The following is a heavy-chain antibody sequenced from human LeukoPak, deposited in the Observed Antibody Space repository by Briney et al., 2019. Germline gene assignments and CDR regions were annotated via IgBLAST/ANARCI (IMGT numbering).Heavy chain of an antibody. CDR1: GGSISSGSYY. J-gene: IGHJ3*02. D-gene: IGHD3-16*01. Sequence: SETLSLTCTVSGGSISSGSYYWSWIRQPPGKGLEWIGNIYYSGSTNDNPSLKTRVTISVDTSKNQFSLQLSSVTAADTAVYYCARANTNNDAFDIWGRGTLVTVSS. CDR3: ARANTNNDAFDI. CDR2: IYYSGST. V-gene: IGHV4-61*01.